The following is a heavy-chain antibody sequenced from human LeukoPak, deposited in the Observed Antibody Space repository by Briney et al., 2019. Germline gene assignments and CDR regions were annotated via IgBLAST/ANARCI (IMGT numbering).Heavy chain of an antibody. CDR2: INPNSGGT. Sequence: ASVKVSCKASGYTFTGYYMHWVRQAPGQGLEWMGWINPNSGGTNYAQKFQGRVTMTRDTSISTAYMELRSLRSDDTAVYYCARARRSYYYDSSGYYNYFDYWGQGTLVTVSS. D-gene: IGHD3-22*01. CDR1: GYTFTGYY. V-gene: IGHV1-2*02. J-gene: IGHJ4*02. CDR3: ARARRSYYYDSSGYYNYFDY.